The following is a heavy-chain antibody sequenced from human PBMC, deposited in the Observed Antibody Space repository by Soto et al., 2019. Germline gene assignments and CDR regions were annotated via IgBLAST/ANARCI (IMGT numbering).Heavy chain of an antibody. V-gene: IGHV1-18*01. D-gene: IGHD3-10*01. CDR2: INAYNGST. Sequence: APVKVSCRASGYTFISYCISWVRQAPGQGLEWMGWINAYNGSTNYAQRLQGRVTMTTDTSTNKTYMELSSLRFDDTAVYYCARVIRGAYYNSTLDTWGQGTVVTVSS. CDR3: ARVIRGAYYNSTLDT. J-gene: IGHJ5*02. CDR1: GYTFISYC.